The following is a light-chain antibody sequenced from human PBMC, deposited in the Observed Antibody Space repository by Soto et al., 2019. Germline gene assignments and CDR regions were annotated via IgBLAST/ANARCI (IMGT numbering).Light chain of an antibody. Sequence: DIQMTQSPSSLSASVGDRVTITCQASQDISNYLNWYQQKPGKAPKLLIYDASNLETGVPSRFSGSGSGTDFTLTISSLQPEDFATYYCQQSYSTPLTLGPGTKVDIK. CDR3: QQSYSTPLT. CDR2: DAS. J-gene: IGKJ3*01. CDR1: QDISNY. V-gene: IGKV1-39*01.